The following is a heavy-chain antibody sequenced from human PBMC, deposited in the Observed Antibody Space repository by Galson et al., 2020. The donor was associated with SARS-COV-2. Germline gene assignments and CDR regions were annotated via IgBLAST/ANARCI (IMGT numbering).Heavy chain of an antibody. V-gene: IGHV3-30*03. D-gene: IGHD6-19*01. CDR3: AGGWYLFWGPGQRFFDY. J-gene: IGHJ4*02. CDR2: ISKDGSNK. Sequence: GESLKISCAASGFTFRSYGMHWVRQAPGKGLEGVAVISKDGSNKYYADSVKGRFTISRDNSKNTLYLQMKSLRAEDTAGYYCAGGWYLFWGPGQRFFDYWGQGTLVTVSS. CDR1: GFTFRSYG.